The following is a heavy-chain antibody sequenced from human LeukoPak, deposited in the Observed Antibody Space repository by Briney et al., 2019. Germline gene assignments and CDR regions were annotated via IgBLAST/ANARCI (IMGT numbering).Heavy chain of an antibody. V-gene: IGHV1-69*13. J-gene: IGHJ6*02. D-gene: IGHD2-2*02. CDR2: IIPIFGTA. CDR3: ARDPQYCSSTSCYTSPPYYYYGMDV. Sequence: ASVKVSCKASGGTFSSYAISWVRQAPGQRLEWMGGIIPIFGTANYAQKFQGRVTITADESTSTAYMELSSPRSEDTAVYYCARDPQYCSSTSCYTSPPYYYYGMDVWGQGTTVTVSS. CDR1: GGTFSSYA.